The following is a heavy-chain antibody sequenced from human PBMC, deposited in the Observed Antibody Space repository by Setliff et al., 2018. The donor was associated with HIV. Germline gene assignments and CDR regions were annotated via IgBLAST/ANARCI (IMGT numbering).Heavy chain of an antibody. CDR3: ARRGRDGVFIMFATGFDH. J-gene: IGHJ5*02. V-gene: IGHV4-39*01. CDR1: GGSISSSTYY. D-gene: IGHD2-8*01. Sequence: PSETLSLTCSVSGGSISSSTYYWGWIRQPPGKGLAWMGDTFYTGSTYYNPSLKSRVAISVEPSENQFSLKLNSGTAADTAVYYCARRGRDGVFIMFATGFDHWGQGTLVTVSS. CDR2: TFYTGST.